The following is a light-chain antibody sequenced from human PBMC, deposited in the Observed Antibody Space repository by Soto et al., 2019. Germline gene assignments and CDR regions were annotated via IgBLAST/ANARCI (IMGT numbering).Light chain of an antibody. CDR3: ETWDNSLSSVL. Sequence: QSVLTQPPSVSAAPGQKVTISCSGSNSNIGNNYVSWYQQFPGTAPKLLIYDNNKRPSEIPDRFSGSKSGTSATLGITGLQTGDEADYYCETWDNSLSSVLFGGGTKLTVL. CDR2: DNN. CDR1: NSNIGNNY. J-gene: IGLJ3*02. V-gene: IGLV1-51*01.